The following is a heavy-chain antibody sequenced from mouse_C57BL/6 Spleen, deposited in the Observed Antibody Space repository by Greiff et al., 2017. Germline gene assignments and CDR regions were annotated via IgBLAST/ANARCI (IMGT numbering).Heavy chain of an antibody. V-gene: IGHV5-4*01. Sequence: EVQGVESGGGLVKPGGSLKLSCAASGFTFSSYAMSWVRQTPEKRLEWVATISDGGSYTYYPDNVKGRFTISRDNAKNNLYLQMSHLKSEDTAMYYCARGGWGFAYWGQGTLVTVSA. CDR1: GFTFSSYA. J-gene: IGHJ3*01. CDR2: ISDGGSYT. CDR3: ARGGWGFAY. D-gene: IGHD3-3*01.